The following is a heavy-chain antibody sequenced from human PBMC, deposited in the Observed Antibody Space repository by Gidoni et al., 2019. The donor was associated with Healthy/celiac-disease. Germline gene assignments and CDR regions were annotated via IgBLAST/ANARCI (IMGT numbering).Heavy chain of an antibody. CDR2: IYYSGST. CDR1: AGSISSSSYY. D-gene: IGHD3-10*01. CDR3: ARHPGGYFDY. Sequence: QLQLQESAPGLVKPSVTLSLTCTVSAGSISSSSYYWCWIRQPPGKGLEWIGSIYYSGSTYYNPSLKSRVTISVDTSKNQFSLKLSSVTAADTAVYYCARHPGGYFDYWGQGTLVTVSS. J-gene: IGHJ4*02. V-gene: IGHV4-39*01.